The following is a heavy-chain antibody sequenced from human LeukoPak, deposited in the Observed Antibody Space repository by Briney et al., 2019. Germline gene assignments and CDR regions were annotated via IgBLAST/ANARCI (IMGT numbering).Heavy chain of an antibody. V-gene: IGHV3-7*03. CDR1: GFTFSGFW. CDR2: INSDGSEG. CDR3: ARSSYSSSSSV. D-gene: IGHD6-6*01. Sequence: GGSLRLSCAVSGFTFSGFWMSWSRQAPGKGLEWVASINSDGSEGYYADGVKGRFTIARDNAKNSLYLQINSLRAEDTAVYYCARSSYSSSSSVWGQGTMVTVSS. J-gene: IGHJ3*01.